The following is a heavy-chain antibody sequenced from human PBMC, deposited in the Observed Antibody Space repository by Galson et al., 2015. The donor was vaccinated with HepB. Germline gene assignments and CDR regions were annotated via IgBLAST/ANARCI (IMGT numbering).Heavy chain of an antibody. V-gene: IGHV3-33*01. CDR2: IWYDGSNK. CDR1: GFTFSSYG. Sequence: SLRLSCAASGFTFSSYGMHWVRQAPGKGLEWVAVIWYDGSNKYYADSVEGRFTISRDDSKSTLYLQMNSLRAEDTAVYYCARESWMYSGSYPENYWGQGTLVTVSS. J-gene: IGHJ4*02. CDR3: ARESWMYSGSYPENY. D-gene: IGHD1-26*01.